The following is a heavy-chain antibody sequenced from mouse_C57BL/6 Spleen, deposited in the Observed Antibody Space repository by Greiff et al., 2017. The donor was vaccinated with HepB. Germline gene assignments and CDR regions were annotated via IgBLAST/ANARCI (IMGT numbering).Heavy chain of an antibody. CDR2: IYPRSGNT. V-gene: IGHV1-81*01. CDR1: GYTFTSYG. CDR3: AREGWLLPMDY. D-gene: IGHD2-3*01. Sequence: VQLQESGAELARPGASVKLSCKASGYTFTSYGISWVKQRTGQGLEWIGEIYPRSGNTYYNEKFKGKATLTADKSSSTAYMELRSLTSEDSAVYFCAREGWLLPMDYWGQGTSVTVSS. J-gene: IGHJ4*01.